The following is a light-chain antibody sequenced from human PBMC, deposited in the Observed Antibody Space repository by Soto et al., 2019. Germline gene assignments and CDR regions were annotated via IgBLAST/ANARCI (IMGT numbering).Light chain of an antibody. J-gene: IGLJ2*01. CDR3: ATWDDSLNGLI. CDR2: SNN. CDR1: SSNIKTNG. V-gene: IGLV1-44*01. Sequence: QSVLTQPPSASGTPGQRVTISCSGGSSNIKTNGVSWYQQVPGAAPKLLIYSNNQRPSGAPDRFSGSKSGTSASLAIGGLQSEDEATYHCATWDDSLNGLIFGGGTQLTVL.